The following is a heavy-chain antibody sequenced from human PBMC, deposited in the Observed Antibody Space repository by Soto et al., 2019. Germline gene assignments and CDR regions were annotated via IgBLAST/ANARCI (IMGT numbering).Heavy chain of an antibody. J-gene: IGHJ3*02. CDR1: GFTFDDYA. Sequence: GGSLRLSCAASGFTFDDYAMHWVRQAPGKGLEWVSGISWNSGSIGYADSVKGRFTISRDNAKNSLYLQMNSLRAEDTALYYCAKDQSFPTPTAFDIWCQGTMVTVSS. V-gene: IGHV3-9*01. D-gene: IGHD2-15*01. CDR2: ISWNSGSI. CDR3: AKDQSFPTPTAFDI.